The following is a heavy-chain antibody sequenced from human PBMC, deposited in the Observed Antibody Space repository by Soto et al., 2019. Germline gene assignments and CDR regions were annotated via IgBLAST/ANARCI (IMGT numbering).Heavy chain of an antibody. D-gene: IGHD3-3*01. CDR3: ASCFWSGYHV. CDR2: IHHSGAT. J-gene: IGHJ4*02. CDR1: GDSITGDEW. V-gene: IGHV4-4*02. Sequence: SETLSLTCAVSGDSITGDEWWSWVRQPPGKGLEWIGEIHHSGATNYNPSLKSRVTISIDKSKNQFSLKLNSVTAADTAVYYCASCFWSGYHVWGQGTLVTVSS.